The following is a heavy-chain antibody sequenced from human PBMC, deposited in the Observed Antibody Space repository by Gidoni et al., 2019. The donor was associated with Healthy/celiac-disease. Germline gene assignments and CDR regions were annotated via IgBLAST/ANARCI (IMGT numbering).Heavy chain of an antibody. CDR1: GFTFSSYS. CDR2: ISSRSSTI. V-gene: IGHV3-48*01. J-gene: IGHJ4*02. CDR3: ARDSYCSSTSCYRIAAAVIDY. D-gene: IGHD2-2*01. Sequence: EVQLVESGGGLVQPGGSLRLSCAASGFTFSSYSMNWVRQAPGKGLEWVSYISSRSSTIYYADSVKGRFTISRDNAKNSLYLQMNSLRAEDTAVYYCARDSYCSSTSCYRIAAAVIDYWGQGTLVTVSS.